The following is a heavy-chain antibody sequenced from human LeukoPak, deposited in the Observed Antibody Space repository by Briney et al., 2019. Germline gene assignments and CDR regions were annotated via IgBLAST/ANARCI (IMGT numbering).Heavy chain of an antibody. CDR2: FDPEDGET. CDR3: ATGSDGMVVVPAAPDY. Sequence: VASVKVSCKVSGYTLTELSMHWVRQAPGKGLEWMGGFDPEDGETIYAQKFQGRVTMTEDTSTDTAYMELSSLRSEDTAVYYCATGSDGMVVVPAAPDYWGQGTLVTVSS. V-gene: IGHV1-24*01. J-gene: IGHJ4*02. D-gene: IGHD2-2*01. CDR1: GYTLTELS.